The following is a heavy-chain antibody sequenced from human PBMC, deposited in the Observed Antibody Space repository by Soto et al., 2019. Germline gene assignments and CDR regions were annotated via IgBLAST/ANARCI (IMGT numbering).Heavy chain of an antibody. CDR1: GASISRVGYY. V-gene: IGHV4-30-4*08. CDR2: IYYSGST. CDR3: ARERPDGARLDP. D-gene: IGHD6-6*01. Sequence: PSETLSLTCTVSGASISRVGYYWSWIRQPPGKGLEWIGYIYYSGSTYYNPSLKSRVTISVDTSKNQFSLKLSSVTAADTAVYYCARERPDGARLDPWGQGTLVTVSS. J-gene: IGHJ5*02.